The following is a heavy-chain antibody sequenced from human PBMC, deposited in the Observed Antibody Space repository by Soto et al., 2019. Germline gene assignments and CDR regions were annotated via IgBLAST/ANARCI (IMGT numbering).Heavy chain of an antibody. CDR2: ISGSGGST. J-gene: IGHJ4*02. CDR3: AKSRGMITFGGVTADYFDY. V-gene: IGHV3-23*01. Sequence: EVQLLESGGGLVQPGGSLRLSCAASGFTFSSYAMSWVRQAPGKGLEWVSAISGSGGSTYYADSVKGRFTISRDNSKNTLYLQMNSLRAEDTAVYYCAKSRGMITFGGVTADYFDYWGQGTLVTVSS. D-gene: IGHD3-16*01. CDR1: GFTFSSYA.